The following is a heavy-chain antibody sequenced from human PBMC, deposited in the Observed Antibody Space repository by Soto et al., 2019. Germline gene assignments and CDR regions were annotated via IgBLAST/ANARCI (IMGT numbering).Heavy chain of an antibody. J-gene: IGHJ4*02. CDR1: GFTFSSYW. CDR2: IKQDGSEK. V-gene: IGHV3-7*01. CDR3: ARGPPRPYVDADY. D-gene: IGHD3-16*01. Sequence: EVQLVESGGGLVQPGGSLRLSCAASGFTFSSYWMSWVRQAPGKGLEWVANIKQDGSEKYYVDSVKGRFTISRDNAKNSLYLQMNSRRAEDTAVYYCARGPPRPYVDADYWGQGTLGTVSS.